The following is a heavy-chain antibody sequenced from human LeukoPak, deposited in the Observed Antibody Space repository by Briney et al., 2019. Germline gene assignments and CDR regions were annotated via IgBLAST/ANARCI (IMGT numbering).Heavy chain of an antibody. J-gene: IGHJ4*02. D-gene: IGHD2-2*02. CDR2: IKQDGSEK. CDR1: GFTFRSYW. V-gene: IGHV3-7*05. Sequence: GGSLRLSCAASGFTFRSYWMSWVRQAPGKGLEWVANIKQDGSEKYYVDSVKGRFTISRDNAKNSLYLQMDSLRAEDTAVFYCARAQIVVVPGAIERGIFHYRGEGTLVTVSS. CDR3: ARAQIVVVPGAIERGIFHY.